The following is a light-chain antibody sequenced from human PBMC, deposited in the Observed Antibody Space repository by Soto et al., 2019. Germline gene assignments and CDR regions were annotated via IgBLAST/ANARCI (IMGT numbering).Light chain of an antibody. Sequence: DIQMTQSPSTLSASVGDGVTITCRASQNISVWLAWYQQKPGRAPKVLIDAASNLQSGVPSRFSGSGSGTEFILTIRSLQPEDFATYYCQQSFSSPDTFGPGTKVDVK. V-gene: IGKV1-39*01. CDR2: AAS. CDR3: QQSFSSPDT. J-gene: IGKJ3*01. CDR1: QNISVW.